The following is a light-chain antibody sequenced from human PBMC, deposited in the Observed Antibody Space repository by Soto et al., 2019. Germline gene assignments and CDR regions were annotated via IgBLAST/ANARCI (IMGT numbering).Light chain of an antibody. CDR1: SSDVGGFNY. Sequence: QSVLAQPASVSGSPGQSITISCTGTSSDVGGFNYVSWYQQYPGKAPKLIISEVTNRPSGVSNRFSGSKSGNTASLTISGLQAEDEADYCGSSNTFSSTYVFGTGTMVTVL. J-gene: IGLJ1*01. V-gene: IGLV2-14*01. CDR2: EVT. CDR3: SSNTFSSTYV.